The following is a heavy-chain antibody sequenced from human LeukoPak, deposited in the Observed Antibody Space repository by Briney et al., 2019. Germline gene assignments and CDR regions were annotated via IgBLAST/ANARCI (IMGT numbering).Heavy chain of an antibody. J-gene: IGHJ3*02. CDR3: ARDLRGFGELWDI. D-gene: IGHD3-10*01. V-gene: IGHV4-39*07. CDR1: GGSISSGDYY. Sequence: SQTLSLTCTVSGGSISSGDYYWSWIRQPPGKGLEWIGSIYYSGSTYYNPSLKSRVTISVDTSKNQFSLKLSSVTAADTAVYYCARDLRGFGELWDIWGQGTMVTVSS. CDR2: IYYSGST.